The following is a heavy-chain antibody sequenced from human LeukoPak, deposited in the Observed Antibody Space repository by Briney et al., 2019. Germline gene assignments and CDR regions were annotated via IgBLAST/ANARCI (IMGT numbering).Heavy chain of an antibody. V-gene: IGHV1-69*13. CDR2: IIPIFGTA. CDR3: ARPTRSNYYDSSGYHYYYYYGMDV. Sequence: ASVKVSCKASGHTITSYDIYRVRQATGQWLEWMGGIIPIFGTANYAQKFQGRVTITADESTSTAYMELSSLRSEDTAVYYCARPTRSNYYDSSGYHYYYYYGMDVWGQGTTVTVSS. CDR1: GHTITSYD. J-gene: IGHJ6*02. D-gene: IGHD3-22*01.